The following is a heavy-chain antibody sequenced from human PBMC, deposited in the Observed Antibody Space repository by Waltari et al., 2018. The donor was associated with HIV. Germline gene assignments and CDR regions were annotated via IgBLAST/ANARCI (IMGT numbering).Heavy chain of an antibody. V-gene: IGHV4-59*01. CDR1: GGSISSYY. CDR3: ARAVGYSYGYSFDY. D-gene: IGHD5-18*01. CDR2: IYYSGST. Sequence: QVQLQESGPGLVKPSETLSLTCTVSGGSISSYYWSWIRQPPGKGLEWIGYIYYSGSTNYNPSLKSRVTISVDTSKNQFSLKLSSVTAADTAVYYCARAVGYSYGYSFDYWGQGTLVTVSS. J-gene: IGHJ4*02.